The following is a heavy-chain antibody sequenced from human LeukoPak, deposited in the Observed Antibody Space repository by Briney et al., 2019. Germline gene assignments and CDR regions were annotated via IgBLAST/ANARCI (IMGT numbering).Heavy chain of an antibody. CDR1: GYTFTGYY. Sequence: ASVKVSCKASGYTFTGYYLHWVRQAPGQGLEWMGWINPHSGGTNYALKFQGRVTMTRDTSLTTAYMEVSRLRSDDTAVYYCARLLWFGESSFDPWGQGTLVTVSS. CDR3: ARLLWFGESSFDP. CDR2: INPHSGGT. J-gene: IGHJ5*02. D-gene: IGHD3-10*01. V-gene: IGHV1-2*02.